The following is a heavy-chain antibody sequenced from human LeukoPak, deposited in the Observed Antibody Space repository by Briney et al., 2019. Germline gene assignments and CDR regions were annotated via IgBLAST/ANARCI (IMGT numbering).Heavy chain of an antibody. Sequence: PGGSLRLSCAASGFTFSSYSMNWVRQAPGKGLEWVSSISSSSSYIYYADSVKGRSTISRDNARESLYLEINSLRADDTAVYYCARDPESSAFDLWGQGALVTVSS. CDR3: ARDPESSAFDL. CDR1: GFTFSSYS. V-gene: IGHV3-21*01. CDR2: ISSSSSYI. D-gene: IGHD5/OR15-5a*01. J-gene: IGHJ4*02.